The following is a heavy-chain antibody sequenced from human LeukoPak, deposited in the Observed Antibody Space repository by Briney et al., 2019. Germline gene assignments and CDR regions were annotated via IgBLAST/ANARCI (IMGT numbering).Heavy chain of an antibody. CDR1: GGSLSSSSYY. J-gene: IGHJ4*02. V-gene: IGHV4-39*01. Sequence: SETLSLTCTVSGGSLSSSSYYWGWIRQPPGKGLEWIGSIYYSGSTYYNPSLKSRVTISVDTSKNQFSLKLSSVTAADTAVYYCASLSVSSGWNRVTNWGQGTLVTVSS. D-gene: IGHD6-19*01. CDR3: ASLSVSSGWNRVTN. CDR2: IYYSGST.